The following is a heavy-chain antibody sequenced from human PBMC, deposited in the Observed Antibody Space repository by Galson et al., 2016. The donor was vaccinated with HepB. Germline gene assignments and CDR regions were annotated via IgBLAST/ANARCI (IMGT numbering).Heavy chain of an antibody. CDR1: GFTVSSNY. V-gene: IGHV3-53*01. CDR3: ARGGGKGSCSGGSCLSPFDY. J-gene: IGHJ4*02. D-gene: IGHD2-15*01. CDR2: IYSGGST. Sequence: SLRLSCAASGFTVSSNYMSWARQAPGKGLEWVSVIYSGGSTYYADSVKGRFTISRDNSKNTLDLQMNSLRAEDTAVYYCARGGGKGSCSGGSCLSPFDYWGQGTLVTVSS.